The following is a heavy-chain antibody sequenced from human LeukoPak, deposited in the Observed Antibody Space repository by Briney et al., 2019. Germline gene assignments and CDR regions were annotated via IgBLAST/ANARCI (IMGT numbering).Heavy chain of an antibody. CDR3: AKLRGVSVGAMDWFDP. J-gene: IGHJ5*02. CDR2: ISGSAIST. CDR1: GFPFSSYG. Sequence: GSLRLSCAASGFPFSSYGMSWVRQAPGKGLEWVSLISGSAISTYYADSVKGRFTISRDNSKNTLFLQMNSLRAEDTAVYYCAKLRGVSVGAMDWFDPWGQGTLVTVSS. V-gene: IGHV3-23*01. D-gene: IGHD1-26*01.